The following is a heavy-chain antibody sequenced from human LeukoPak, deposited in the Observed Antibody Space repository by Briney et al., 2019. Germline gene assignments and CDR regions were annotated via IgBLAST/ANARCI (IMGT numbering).Heavy chain of an antibody. D-gene: IGHD2-15*01. Sequence: PGGSLRLSCAASGFTISSYEMSWVRQAPGKGLEWVSYISSSGSTTHYADSVKGRFTVSRDNAKNSLYLQMDSLRAEDTAVYYCAREGRSAGYCSGGSCYYFDCWGQGILVTVSS. CDR1: GFTISSYE. CDR3: AREGRSAGYCSGGSCYYFDC. J-gene: IGHJ4*02. CDR2: ISSSGSTT. V-gene: IGHV3-48*03.